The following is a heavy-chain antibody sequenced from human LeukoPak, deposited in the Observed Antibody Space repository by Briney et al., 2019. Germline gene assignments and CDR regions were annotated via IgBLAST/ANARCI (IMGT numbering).Heavy chain of an antibody. CDR3: ARLYDYGGKNFDL. CDR2: KYYSGST. V-gene: IGHV4-59*01. CDR1: GGCISSNF. J-gene: IGHJ2*01. D-gene: IGHD4-23*01. Sequence: SETLSLTCTVSGGCISSNFWSWIRQPPGKGLQWIGYKYYSGSTNYNPSLKSRVTISLDTPKHQFSLKLSSVTAADTAVYYCARLYDYGGKNFDLWGRGTLVTVSS.